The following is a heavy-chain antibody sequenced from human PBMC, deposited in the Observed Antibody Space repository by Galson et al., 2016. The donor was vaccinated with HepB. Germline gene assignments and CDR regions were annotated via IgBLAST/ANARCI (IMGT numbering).Heavy chain of an antibody. J-gene: IGHJ6*02. V-gene: IGHV3-30*03. D-gene: IGHD3-9*01. CDR2: ISYDGSNQ. CDR1: GLTFRSYA. CDR3: ARDRDIILPAGASSFGMDV. Sequence: SLRLSCAVSGLTFRSYAFHWVRQAPGKGLEWVAVISYDGSNQYYVDSVKGRFTISRDNSNNTLYLQMNSLRAEDTALYYCARDRDIILPAGASSFGMDVWGHGTTVTVS.